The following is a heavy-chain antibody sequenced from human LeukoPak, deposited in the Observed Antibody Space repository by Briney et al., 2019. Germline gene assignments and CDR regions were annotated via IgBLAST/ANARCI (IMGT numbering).Heavy chain of an antibody. CDR3: ANGGIVGATTDWEYYFDY. D-gene: IGHD1-26*01. V-gene: IGHV3-30*18. CDR2: ISYDGSNK. CDR1: GFTFSSYG. J-gene: IGHJ4*02. Sequence: PGGSLRLSCAASGFTFSSYGMHWVRRAPGKGLEGVAVISYDGSNKYYADSVKGRFTISRDNSKNTLYLQMNSLRAEDTAVYYCANGGIVGATTDWEYYFDYWGQGTLVTVSS.